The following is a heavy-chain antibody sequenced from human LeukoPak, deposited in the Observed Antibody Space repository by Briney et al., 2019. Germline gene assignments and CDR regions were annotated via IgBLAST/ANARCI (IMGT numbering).Heavy chain of an antibody. CDR2: ISYDGTNK. D-gene: IGHD3-16*01. CDR3: ARDQGVETGIILFYFDF. Sequence: GGSLRLSCAASQFTFTTYAMSWLRQAPGQGLDWVAVISYDGTNKYYADSVKGRFTISRDNSKNTLYLQMNSLRAEDAAAYYCARDQGVETGIILFYFDFWGQGTLVTVSS. J-gene: IGHJ4*02. V-gene: IGHV3-30-3*01. CDR1: QFTFTTYA.